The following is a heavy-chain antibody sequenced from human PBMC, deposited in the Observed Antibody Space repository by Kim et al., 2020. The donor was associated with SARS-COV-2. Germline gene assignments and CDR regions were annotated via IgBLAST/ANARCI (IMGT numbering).Heavy chain of an antibody. D-gene: IGHD6-19*01. V-gene: IGHV1-46*01. J-gene: IGHJ6*02. CDR3: ASLTPIAVAAMKGMDV. Sequence: RFRGKVTMTRDTSPSTVYMELSSLRSEDTAVYYCASLTPIAVAAMKGMDVWGQGTTVTVSS.